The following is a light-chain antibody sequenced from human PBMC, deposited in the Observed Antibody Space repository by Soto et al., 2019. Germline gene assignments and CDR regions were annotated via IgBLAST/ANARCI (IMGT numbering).Light chain of an antibody. CDR1: QSVSSN. CDR3: QQYNNWPPLT. J-gene: IGKJ4*01. V-gene: IGKV3-15*01. Sequence: EIVMTQSPATLSVSPGERATLSCRASQSVSSNLAWYQQTPGQAPRLLIYGVSTRATGIPARFSGSGSGTEFTLTISSLQSEDFAVYYCQQYNNWPPLTFGGGTKVDIK. CDR2: GVS.